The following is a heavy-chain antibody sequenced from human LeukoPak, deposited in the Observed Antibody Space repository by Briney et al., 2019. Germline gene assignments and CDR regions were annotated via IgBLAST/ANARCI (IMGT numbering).Heavy chain of an antibody. V-gene: IGHV4-59*01. D-gene: IGHD6-6*01. CDR3: ARVDPDSSSTLEVFDY. Sequence: SEALSLTCTVSGGSISSYYWSWIRQPPGKGLEWIGYIYYSGSTNYNPSLKSRVTISVDTSKNQFSLKLSSVTAADTAVYYCARVDPDSSSTLEVFDYWGQGTLVTVSS. J-gene: IGHJ4*02. CDR2: IYYSGST. CDR1: GGSISSYY.